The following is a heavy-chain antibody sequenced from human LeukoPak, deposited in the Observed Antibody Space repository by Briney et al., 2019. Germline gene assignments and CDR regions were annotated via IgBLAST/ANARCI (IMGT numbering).Heavy chain of an antibody. J-gene: IGHJ4*02. CDR3: ARALTTVTTFDY. CDR2: ISSSSSYI. V-gene: IGHV3-21*01. D-gene: IGHD4-17*01. CDR1: GFTFSSYS. Sequence: GGSLRLSCAASGFTFSSYSMNWVRQAPGKGLEWVSSISSSSSYIYYADSVKGRFTISRDNAKNSLYLQMNSLRAEDTAVYYCARALTTVTTFDYWGQGTLVTVSS.